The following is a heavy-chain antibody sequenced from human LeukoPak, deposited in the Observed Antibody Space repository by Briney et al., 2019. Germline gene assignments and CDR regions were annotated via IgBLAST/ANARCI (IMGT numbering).Heavy chain of an antibody. V-gene: IGHV4-38-2*02. J-gene: IGHJ4*02. CDR2: IYQSGRT. CDR3: ARHSAVAPIDY. Sequence: PSETLSLTCTVSGYSISSGYYWGWIRPPPGRGLEWIGSIYQSGRTYYNPSLKSRVTISLDTSKNQFSLKLSSVTAADTAVYYCARHSAVAPIDYWGQGTLVTVSS. CDR1: GYSISSGYY. D-gene: IGHD5-18*01.